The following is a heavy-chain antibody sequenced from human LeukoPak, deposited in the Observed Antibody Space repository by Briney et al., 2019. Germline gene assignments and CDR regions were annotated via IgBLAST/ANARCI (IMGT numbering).Heavy chain of an antibody. Sequence: GGSLRLSCGASGFTFSSYWMHWVRQAPGKGLVWVSRINTDGTTTDHADSVKGRFTISRDNAKNTLFLQMNSLRAEDTAVYYCAKDIKAGNGDSSFDDWGQGTLVTVSS. D-gene: IGHD4-17*01. CDR2: INTDGTTT. CDR3: AKDIKAGNGDSSFDD. V-gene: IGHV3-74*01. J-gene: IGHJ4*02. CDR1: GFTFSSYW.